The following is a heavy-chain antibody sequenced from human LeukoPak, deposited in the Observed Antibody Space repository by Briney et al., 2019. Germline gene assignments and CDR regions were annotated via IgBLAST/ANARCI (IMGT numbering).Heavy chain of an antibody. V-gene: IGHV3-23*01. CDR2: ISGSGGST. J-gene: IGHJ4*02. D-gene: IGHD3-22*01. Sequence: GGSLRLSCAASGFTFSNYAMNWVRQAPGRGLEWVSAISGSGGSTYYADSVKGRFTISRDNSKNTLFLQMNSLRAEDTAVYYCAKELDSSGYFDYWGQGTLVTVSS. CDR3: AKELDSSGYFDY. CDR1: GFTFSNYA.